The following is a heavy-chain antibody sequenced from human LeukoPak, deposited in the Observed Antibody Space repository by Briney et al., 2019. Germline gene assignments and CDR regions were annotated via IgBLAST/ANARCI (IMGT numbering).Heavy chain of an antibody. CDR1: GLTFSSYA. CDR3: ARGSLGTTTVDY. D-gene: IGHD1-26*01. J-gene: IGHJ4*02. CDR2: ISYDGSNK. V-gene: IGHV3-30*04. Sequence: GGSLRLSCAASGLTFSSYAMHWVRQAPGKGLEWVAVISYDGSNKYYADSVKGRFTISRDNSKNTLYLQMNSLRAEDTAVYYCARGSLGTTTVDYWGQGTLVTVST.